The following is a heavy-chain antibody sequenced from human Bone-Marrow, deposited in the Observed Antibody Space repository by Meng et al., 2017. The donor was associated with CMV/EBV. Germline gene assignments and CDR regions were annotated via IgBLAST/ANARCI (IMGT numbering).Heavy chain of an antibody. CDR1: GFTFTSYS. Sequence: VQVGQCGARVKKPWASVKVSCKASGFTFTSYSMHWGRQAPGQRLEWMGWSNAGNGKTKYSQEFQGRVTITRDTSASTAYMELSSLRSEDMAVYYCARDPPPAWGQGTLVTGSS. J-gene: IGHJ5*02. CDR2: SNAGNGKT. CDR3: ARDPPPA. V-gene: IGHV1-3*02.